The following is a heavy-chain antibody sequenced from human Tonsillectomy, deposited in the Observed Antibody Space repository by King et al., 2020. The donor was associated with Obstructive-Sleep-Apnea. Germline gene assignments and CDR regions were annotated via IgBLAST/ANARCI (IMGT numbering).Heavy chain of an antibody. Sequence: VQLQESGPGLVKPSETLSLTCTVSGGSISSYYWSWIRQPPGKGLEWIGFIYYSGSTNYNPSLKSRVTISVDTSKNQFSLKLNSVTAADTAVYYCARRSYYGSGSFTIDPWGQGTLVTVSS. D-gene: IGHD3-10*01. V-gene: IGHV4-59*08. CDR2: IYYSGST. CDR3: ARRSYYGSGSFTIDP. J-gene: IGHJ5*02. CDR1: GGSISSYY.